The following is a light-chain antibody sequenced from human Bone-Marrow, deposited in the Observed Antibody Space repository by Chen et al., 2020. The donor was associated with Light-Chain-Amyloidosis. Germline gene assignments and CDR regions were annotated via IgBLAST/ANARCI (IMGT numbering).Light chain of an antibody. J-gene: IGKJ4*01. CDR3: QQYGTSPLT. CDR2: GSS. CDR1: QTISSNY. V-gene: IGKV3-20*01. Sequence: EIVLTQSPGTLSLSPGEGANLSCRASQTISSNYLTWYQQKFGQAPRLLIYGSSSRATGIPDRFTCSGSGTDFTLTINRLEPEDFAMYYCQQYGTSPLTFVGGTKVEIK.